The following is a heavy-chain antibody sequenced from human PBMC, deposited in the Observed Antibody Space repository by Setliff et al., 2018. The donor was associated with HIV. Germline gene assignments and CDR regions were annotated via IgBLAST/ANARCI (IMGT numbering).Heavy chain of an antibody. V-gene: IGHV3-23*01. J-gene: IGHJ5*02. D-gene: IGHD3-3*01. CDR3: TRGQRLTIFGVVIRRGWFDP. CDR1: GVSFNNYA. Sequence: GSLRLSCAASGVSFNNYAMSWVRQAPGKGLEWVSAISGGGGGTNYADSVRGRFTISRDNSNNTLYLHMNNLRADDTAVYYCTRGQRLTIFGVVIRRGWFDPWGQGTLVTVSS. CDR2: ISGGGGGT.